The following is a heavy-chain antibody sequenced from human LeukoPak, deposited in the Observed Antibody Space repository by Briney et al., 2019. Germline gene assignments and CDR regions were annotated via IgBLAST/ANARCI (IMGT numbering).Heavy chain of an antibody. CDR1: GFTFSNAW. J-gene: IGHJ4*02. Sequence: GGSLRLSCAASGFTFSNAWMSWVRQTPGKGLEWLGRIKSKIDGGTTDYAAPVKGRFTISRDDSTNTLSMQMNSLKIEDTAFYYCTTQHYSSGWYAHWGQGTLVTVSS. CDR2: IKSKIDGGTT. V-gene: IGHV3-15*01. CDR3: TTQHYSSGWYAH. D-gene: IGHD6-19*01.